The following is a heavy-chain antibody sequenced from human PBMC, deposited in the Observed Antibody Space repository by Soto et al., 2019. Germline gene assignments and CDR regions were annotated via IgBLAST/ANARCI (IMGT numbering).Heavy chain of an antibody. CDR1: GFSFSTFA. CDR3: ARDGLPDDFRSGGYWFDP. Sequence: QAYLVESGGGVVQPGRSLRLSCAASGFSFSTFALHWVRQAPGEGLEWVALISHDGRNEKYAESVKGRFTISRDNSKNTVYMQMDSLRLGDTGVYYCARDGLPDDFRSGGYWFDPWGQGTQVTVSS. J-gene: IGHJ5*02. D-gene: IGHD3-3*01. V-gene: IGHV3-30-3*01. CDR2: ISHDGRNE.